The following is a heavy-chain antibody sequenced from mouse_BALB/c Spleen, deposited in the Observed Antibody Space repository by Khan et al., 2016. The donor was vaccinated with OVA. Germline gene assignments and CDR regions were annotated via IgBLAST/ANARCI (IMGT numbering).Heavy chain of an antibody. D-gene: IGHD3-3*01. Sequence: QVQLQQSGAEVAKPGASVKMSCKASGYTFTAYWIHWVKQRPGQGLEWIGYIDPTTSYTEYNQKFKDKATLTTDKSSSTAYMQLSSLTSEDSAVYSCARVGQCDIIAYWGQGTPVTVSS. CDR3: ARVGQCDIIAY. CDR2: IDPTTSYT. V-gene: IGHV1-7*01. CDR1: GYTFTAYW. J-gene: IGHJ3*01.